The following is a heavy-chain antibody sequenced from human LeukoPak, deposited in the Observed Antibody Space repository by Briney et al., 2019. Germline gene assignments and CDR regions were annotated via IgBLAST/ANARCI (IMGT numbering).Heavy chain of an antibody. J-gene: IGHJ4*02. V-gene: IGHV4-38-2*02. D-gene: IGHD1-26*01. CDR1: GYSISSGYY. CDR2: IYYSGST. Sequence: PSETLSLTCTVSGYSISSGYYWGWIRQPPGKGLKWIGSIYYSGSTYYNPSLKSRVTISVDTSKNQFSLKLRSVTAADTAVYYCARSWYSGNYPIDYWGQGTLVTVSS. CDR3: ARSWYSGNYPIDY.